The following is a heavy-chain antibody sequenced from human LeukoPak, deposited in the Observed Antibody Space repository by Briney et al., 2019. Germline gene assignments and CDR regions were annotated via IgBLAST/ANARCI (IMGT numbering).Heavy chain of an antibody. D-gene: IGHD3-3*01. Sequence: ASVKVSCKASGYTFTSYDINWVRQATGQGLEWMGWMNPNRGNTGYAQKFQGRVTMTRNTSISTAYMELSSLRSEDTAVYYCARRYYDFWSGYYPLDYWGQGTLVTVSS. J-gene: IGHJ4*02. CDR3: ARRYYDFWSGYYPLDY. V-gene: IGHV1-8*01. CDR2: MNPNRGNT. CDR1: GYTFTSYD.